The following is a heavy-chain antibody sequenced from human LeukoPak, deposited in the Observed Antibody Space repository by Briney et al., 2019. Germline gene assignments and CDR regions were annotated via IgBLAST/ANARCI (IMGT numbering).Heavy chain of an antibody. V-gene: IGHV3-64*01. CDR1: GFTFSSYA. Sequence: GSLRLSCAASGFTFSSYAMHWVRQAPGKGLEYVSAISTDGGSPYYANSVKGRFTISRDNSKNMLYLQMGSLRTEDMAVYYCARWRSISCYDYWGQGTLVTVSS. CDR2: ISTDGGSP. CDR3: ARWRSISCYDY. J-gene: IGHJ4*02. D-gene: IGHD2-2*01.